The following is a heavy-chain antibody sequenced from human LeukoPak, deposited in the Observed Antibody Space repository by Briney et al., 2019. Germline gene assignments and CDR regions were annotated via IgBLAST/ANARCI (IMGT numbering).Heavy chain of an antibody. Sequence: GGSLRLSCAAYGFTFSSYAMSWVRQAPGKGLEWVSAISGSGGSTYYADSVTGRFTISRDNSKNTLYLQMNSLRAEDTAVYYCAKDLIEYYYDSSGGYYFDYWGQGTLVTVSS. CDR3: AKDLIEYYYDSSGGYYFDY. V-gene: IGHV3-23*01. CDR2: ISGSGGST. CDR1: GFTFSSYA. J-gene: IGHJ4*02. D-gene: IGHD3-22*01.